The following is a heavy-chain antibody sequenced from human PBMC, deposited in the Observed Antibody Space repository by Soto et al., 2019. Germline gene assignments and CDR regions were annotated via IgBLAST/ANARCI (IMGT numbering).Heavy chain of an antibody. CDR3: ARSTPRAVDAFDI. CDR1: GGSFSGYY. Sequence: QVQLQQWGAGLLKPSETLSLTCAVYGGSFSGYYWGWIRQPPGKGLEWIGEINHSGSTNYNPSLKSRVTISVDTSKNQFSLKLSSVTAADTAVYYCARSTPRAVDAFDIWGHGTMVTVSS. J-gene: IGHJ3*02. CDR2: INHSGST. V-gene: IGHV4-34*01.